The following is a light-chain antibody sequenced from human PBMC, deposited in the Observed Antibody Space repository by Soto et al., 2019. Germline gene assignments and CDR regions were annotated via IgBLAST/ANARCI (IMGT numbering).Light chain of an antibody. CDR3: QQYGSSGT. V-gene: IGKV3-20*01. Sequence: EIVLTQSPGTLSLSPGERATLSCRASQSVSNNYLAWYQQKPGQAPRLLIYGASNRATGIPDRFSGSGSGTDFTLTISRLEPEDVAVYYCQQYGSSGTFGQGTKAAIK. J-gene: IGKJ1*01. CDR2: GAS. CDR1: QSVSNNY.